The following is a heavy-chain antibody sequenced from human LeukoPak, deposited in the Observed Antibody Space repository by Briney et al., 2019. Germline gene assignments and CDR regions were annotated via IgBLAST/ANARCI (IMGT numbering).Heavy chain of an antibody. CDR1: GGSISSYY. J-gene: IGHJ4*02. CDR2: INHGGRT. CDR3: ARGGEGHYYGSASQDY. Sequence: KPSETLSLTCTVYGGSISSYYWSWIRQPAGKGLEWIGEINHGGRTNYKPSIKRGVRISIDTSRSQFSLRLSSVTAADTAVYYCARGGEGHYYGSASQDYWGQGTLVTVSS. V-gene: IGHV4-34*01. D-gene: IGHD3-10*01.